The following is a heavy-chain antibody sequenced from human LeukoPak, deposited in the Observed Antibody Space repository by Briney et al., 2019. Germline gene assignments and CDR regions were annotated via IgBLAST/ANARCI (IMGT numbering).Heavy chain of an antibody. CDR3: ARVKGGINAFDI. CDR2: IYYSGST. Sequence: SETLSLTCTVSGGSISSSYYWGWIRQPPGKGLEWIGSIYYSGSTYYNPSLKSRVTISVDTSKNQFSLKLSSVTAADTAVYYCARVKGGINAFDIWGQGTMVTVSS. D-gene: IGHD3-10*01. J-gene: IGHJ3*02. V-gene: IGHV4-39*07. CDR1: GGSISSSYY.